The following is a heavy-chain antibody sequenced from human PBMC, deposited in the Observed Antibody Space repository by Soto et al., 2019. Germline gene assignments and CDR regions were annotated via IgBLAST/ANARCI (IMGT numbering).Heavy chain of an antibody. CDR3: ARDQDYYDSSGYYRYYYGMDV. CDR1: GYTFTSYG. Sequence: GASVKVSCKASGYTFTSYGISWVRQAPGQGLEWMGWISAYNGNTNYAQKLQGRVTMTTDTSTSTAYMELRSLRSDDTAVYYCARDQDYYDSSGYYRYYYGMDVWGQGTTVTVSS. J-gene: IGHJ6*02. CDR2: ISAYNGNT. D-gene: IGHD3-22*01. V-gene: IGHV1-18*01.